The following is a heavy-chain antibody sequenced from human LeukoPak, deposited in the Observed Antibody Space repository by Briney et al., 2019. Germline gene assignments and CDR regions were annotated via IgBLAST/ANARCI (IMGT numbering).Heavy chain of an antibody. CDR2: MNPNSGNT. J-gene: IGHJ4*02. Sequence: ASVTVSLLASGYTFIRYDSKWVRLPAGQGLEWMGCMNPNSGNTGYTQKFQGRVTMTRITSISTAYRELSSLRSEDTAVYYCTVLGYCSGGSCYSVDYWGQGTLVTVSS. D-gene: IGHD2-15*01. CDR1: GYTFIRYD. V-gene: IGHV1-8*01. CDR3: TVLGYCSGGSCYSVDY.